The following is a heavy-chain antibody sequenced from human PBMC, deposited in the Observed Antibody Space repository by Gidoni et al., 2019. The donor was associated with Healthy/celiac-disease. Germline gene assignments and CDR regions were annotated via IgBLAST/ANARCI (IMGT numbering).Heavy chain of an antibody. CDR1: GFTFSSYD. V-gene: IGHV3-23*01. D-gene: IGHD5-12*01. Sequence: EVQLLESGGGLVQPGGSLRLSCAASGFTFSSYDMSWVRQAPGKGLEWVSAISGSGGSTYYADSVKGRFTISRDNSKNTLYLQMNSLRAEDTAVYYCAKSPSGGYVEWIDYWGQGTLVTVSS. CDR3: AKSPSGGYVEWIDY. CDR2: ISGSGGST. J-gene: IGHJ4*02.